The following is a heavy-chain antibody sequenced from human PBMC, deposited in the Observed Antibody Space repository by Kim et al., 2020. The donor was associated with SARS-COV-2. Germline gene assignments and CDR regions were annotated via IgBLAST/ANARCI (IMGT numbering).Heavy chain of an antibody. D-gene: IGHD6-13*01. Sequence: SETLSLTCTVSGGSISSSSYYWGWIRQPPGKGLEWIGSIYYSGSTYYNPSLKSRVTISVDTSKNQFSLKLSSVTAADTAVYYCARRGIAAAKGFFDYWGQGTLVTVSS. CDR2: IYYSGST. V-gene: IGHV4-39*01. CDR3: ARRGIAAAKGFFDY. CDR1: GGSISSSSYY. J-gene: IGHJ4*02.